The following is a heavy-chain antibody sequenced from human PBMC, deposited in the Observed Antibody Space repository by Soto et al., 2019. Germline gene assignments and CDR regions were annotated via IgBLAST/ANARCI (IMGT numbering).Heavy chain of an antibody. CDR1: GGTFSSYA. V-gene: IGHV1-69*01. CDR2: IIPICGTA. D-gene: IGHD6-19*01. CDR3: ARVGWNYYSYGMDV. Sequence: QVQLVQSGAEVKKPGSSVKVSCKASGGTFSSYAISWVRQAPGQGLEWMGGIIPICGTANYAQKFQGRVTITADESTSTAYMELSSLRSEDTAVYYCARVGWNYYSYGMDVWGQGTTVTFSS. J-gene: IGHJ6*02.